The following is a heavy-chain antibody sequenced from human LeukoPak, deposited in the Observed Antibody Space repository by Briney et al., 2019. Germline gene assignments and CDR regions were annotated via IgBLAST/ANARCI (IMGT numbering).Heavy chain of an antibody. CDR2: ISWDGGST. CDR3: ARNSYGDY. D-gene: IGHD5-18*01. Sequence: PGGSLRLSCAASGFTFDDYAMHWVRQGPGKGLEWVSLISWDGGSTFYADSVKGQFTISRDNSKNSLYLQMNSLRAEDTALYYCARNSYGDYWGQGTLVTVSS. CDR1: GFTFDDYA. V-gene: IGHV3-43D*03. J-gene: IGHJ4*02.